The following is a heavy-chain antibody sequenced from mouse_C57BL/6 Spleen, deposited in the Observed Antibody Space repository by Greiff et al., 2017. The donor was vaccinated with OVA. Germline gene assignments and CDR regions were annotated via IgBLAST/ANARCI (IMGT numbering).Heavy chain of an antibody. Sequence: EVQGVESGGGLVKPGGSLKLSCAASGFTFSDYGMHWVRQAPEKGLEWVAYISSGSGTTYYADTVKGRFTISRDNAKNTLFLQMTSLRSEDTAMYYCARPYYSNYDWFAYWGQGTLVTVSA. CDR3: ARPYYSNYDWFAY. J-gene: IGHJ3*01. CDR1: GFTFSDYG. CDR2: ISSGSGTT. D-gene: IGHD2-5*01. V-gene: IGHV5-17*01.